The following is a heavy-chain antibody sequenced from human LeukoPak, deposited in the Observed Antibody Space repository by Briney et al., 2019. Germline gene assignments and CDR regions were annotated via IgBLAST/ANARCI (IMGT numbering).Heavy chain of an antibody. CDR1: GFTFSSYA. V-gene: IGHV3-23*01. J-gene: IGHJ4*02. CDR3: AKEFRRPREKYLDY. Sequence: GGSLRLSCAASGFTFSSYAMSWVRPAPGKGPEWVSAISGSGGSTYDADSVKGRFTISRDNSKNTPYLQMNSLRAEDTAVYYCAKEFRRPREKYLDYWGQGTLVTVSS. D-gene: IGHD5-24*01. CDR2: ISGSGGST.